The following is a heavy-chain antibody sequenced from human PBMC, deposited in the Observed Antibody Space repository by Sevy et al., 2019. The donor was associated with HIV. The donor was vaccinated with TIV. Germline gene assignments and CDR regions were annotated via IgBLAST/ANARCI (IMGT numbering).Heavy chain of an antibody. CDR3: ARTGGDYVLYYYYGMDV. J-gene: IGHJ6*02. D-gene: IGHD4-17*01. CDR2: IKQDGSEK. V-gene: IGHV3-7*01. Sequence: GGSLRLSCAASGFTFSSYWMSWVRRAPGKGLEWVANIKQDGSEKYYVDSVKGRFTISRDNAKNSLYLQMNSLRAEDTAVYYCARTGGDYVLYYYYGMDVWGQGTTVTVSS. CDR1: GFTFSSYW.